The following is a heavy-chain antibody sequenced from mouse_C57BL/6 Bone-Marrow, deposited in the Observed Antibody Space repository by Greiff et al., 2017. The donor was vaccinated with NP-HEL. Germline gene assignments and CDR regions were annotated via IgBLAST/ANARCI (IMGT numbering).Heavy chain of an antibody. CDR1: GYTFTSYW. CDR2: IYPGSGST. CDR3: ASAGWFSWYFDV. J-gene: IGHJ1*03. V-gene: IGHV1-55*01. Sequence: QVQLKQPGAELVKPGASVKMSCKASGYTFTSYWITWVKQRPGQGLEWIGDIYPGSGSTNYNEKFKSKATLTVDTSSSTAYMQLSSLTSEDSAVYYCASAGWFSWYFDVWGTGTTVTVSS. D-gene: IGHD2-3*01.